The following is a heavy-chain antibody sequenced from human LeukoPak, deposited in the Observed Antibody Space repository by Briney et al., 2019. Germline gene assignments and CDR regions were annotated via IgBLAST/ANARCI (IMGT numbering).Heavy chain of an antibody. J-gene: IGHJ4*02. CDR3: ARLEYYYVSGNYYKLFDY. V-gene: IGHV3-48*02. CDR1: GFTFSSYS. Sequence: GGSLRLSCAASGFTFSSYSMNWVRQAPGKGLEWVLDISSSGSTIYFADSVKGRFTISRDNAKNSLYLQMNSLRDEDTAVYYCARLEYYYVSGNYYKLFDYWGQGTLVTVCS. CDR2: ISSSGSTI. D-gene: IGHD3-10*01.